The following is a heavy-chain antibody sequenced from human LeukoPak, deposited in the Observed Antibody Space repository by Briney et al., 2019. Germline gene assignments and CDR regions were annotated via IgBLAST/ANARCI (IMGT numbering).Heavy chain of an antibody. CDR2: INHRGSS. CDR1: GGSFSGYY. CDR3: ARSRLYDFWSSYPYY. D-gene: IGHD3-3*01. V-gene: IGHV4-34*01. Sequence: SETLSLTCAVNGGSFSGYYLTWIRQPPGKGLEWIGQINHRGSSNYNPSLKSRVTISVDTSKNHFSLNLSSVTAADTAVYFCARSRLYDFWSSYPYYWGQGTLVTVSS. J-gene: IGHJ4*02.